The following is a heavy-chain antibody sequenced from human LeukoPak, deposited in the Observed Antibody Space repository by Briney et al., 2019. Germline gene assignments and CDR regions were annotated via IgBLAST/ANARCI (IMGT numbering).Heavy chain of an antibody. CDR2: ISYDGGNK. D-gene: IGHD4-17*01. CDR1: GFTFSSYG. V-gene: IGHV3-30*18. CDR3: AKALYGDGLNFDY. J-gene: IGHJ4*02. Sequence: GRSLRLSCAASGFTFSSYGMHWVRQAPGKGLEWVAVISYDGGNKYYADSVKGRFTIPRDNSKNTLYLQMNSLRAEDTAVYYCAKALYGDGLNFDYWGQGTLVTVSS.